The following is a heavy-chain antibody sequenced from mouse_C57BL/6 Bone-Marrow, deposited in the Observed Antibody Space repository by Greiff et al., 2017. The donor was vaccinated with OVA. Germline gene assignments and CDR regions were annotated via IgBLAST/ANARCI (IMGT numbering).Heavy chain of an antibody. CDR2: INPSTGGT. J-gene: IGHJ3*01. CDR1: GYSFTGYY. CDR3: ARGGTSPFAY. Sequence: VQLQQSGPELVKPGASVKISCKASGYSFTGYYMNWVKQSPEKSLEWIGEINPSTGGTTYNQKFKAKAKLTVDKSSSTAYMQLKSLTSEDSAVYYCARGGTSPFAYWGQGTLVTVSA. D-gene: IGHD4-1*01. V-gene: IGHV1-42*01.